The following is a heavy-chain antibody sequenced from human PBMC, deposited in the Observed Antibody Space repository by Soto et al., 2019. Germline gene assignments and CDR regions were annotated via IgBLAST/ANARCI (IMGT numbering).Heavy chain of an antibody. J-gene: IGHJ5*02. CDR3: ARSNWFDP. Sequence: GGSLRLSCAASGFTFSSYAMHWVRQAPGKGLEWVAVISYDGSNKYYADSVKGRFTISRDNSKNTLYLQMNSLRAEDTAVYYCARSNWFDPWGQGTLVTVSS. V-gene: IGHV3-30-3*01. CDR1: GFTFSSYA. CDR2: ISYDGSNK.